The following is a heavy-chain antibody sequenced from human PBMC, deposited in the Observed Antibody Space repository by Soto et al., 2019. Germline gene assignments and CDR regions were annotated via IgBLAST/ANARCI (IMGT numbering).Heavy chain of an antibody. J-gene: IGHJ4*02. CDR2: IIPMLGMS. D-gene: IGHD3-10*01. Sequence: QVQLVQSGAEVKKPGSPVRVSCTASGDTFNFYTISWVRQVPGQGPEWMGRIIPMLGMSNYAQKLQGRVTIMADKPTITVYMNLSGLTSEDTAVYYCATNYGSGSTHFDYWGQGTLVTFSS. CDR3: ATNYGSGSTHFDY. CDR1: GDTFNFYT. V-gene: IGHV1-69*02.